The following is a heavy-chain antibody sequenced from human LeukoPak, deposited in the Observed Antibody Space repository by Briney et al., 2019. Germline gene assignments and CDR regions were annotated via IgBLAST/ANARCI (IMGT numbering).Heavy chain of an antibody. D-gene: IGHD6-6*01. V-gene: IGHV1-46*01. CDR1: GYTFTGYY. CDR2: ITPSGGI. Sequence: GASVKVSCKASGYTFTGYYMNWVRQAPGQGLEWMGMITPSGGISYAQKFQGRVTMTRDMSTNTVYMELSSLRSEDTAVYYCARVDSTSPHELDYWGQGTLVTVSS. J-gene: IGHJ4*02. CDR3: ARVDSTSPHELDY.